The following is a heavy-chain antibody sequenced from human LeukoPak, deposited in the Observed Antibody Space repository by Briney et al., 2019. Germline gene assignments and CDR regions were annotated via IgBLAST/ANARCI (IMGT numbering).Heavy chain of an antibody. D-gene: IGHD4-17*01. CDR3: ARESPYGDYVGREDY. Sequence: SQTLSLTCTVSGGSISSGDYYWSWIRQPPGKGLEWIGYIYYSGSTYYNPSLKSRVTISVDTSKNQFSLKLSSVTAADAAVYYCARESPYGDYVGREDYWGQGTLVTVSS. J-gene: IGHJ4*02. V-gene: IGHV4-30-4*01. CDR1: GGSISSGDYY. CDR2: IYYSGST.